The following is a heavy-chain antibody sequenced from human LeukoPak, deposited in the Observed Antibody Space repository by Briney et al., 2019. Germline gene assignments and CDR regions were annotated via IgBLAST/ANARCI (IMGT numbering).Heavy chain of an antibody. V-gene: IGHV4-34*01. J-gene: IGHJ6*02. CDR2: IHHRAGA. Sequence: PSETLSLTCAVYGGSFTDYSWSWIRHLPGKGLEWIGEIHHRAGANYNPSLWGRVTISADTSKNQFSLHLTSVTAADTATFYCARGPVRDDGLTGISYYFGLDVWGHGTTVTVFS. CDR1: GGSFTDYS. CDR3: ARGPVRDDGLTGISYYFGLDV. D-gene: IGHD2-21*02.